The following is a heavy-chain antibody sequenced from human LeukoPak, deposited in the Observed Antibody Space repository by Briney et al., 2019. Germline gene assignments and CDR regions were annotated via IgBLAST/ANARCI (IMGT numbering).Heavy chain of an antibody. CDR3: ARDRNTGSSYENLFEY. V-gene: IGHV3-30-3*01. CDR2: ISYDGSNK. J-gene: IGHJ4*02. D-gene: IGHD1-26*01. Sequence: PGRSLRLSCAASGLTFSSYAMHWVRQAPGKGLEWVAVISYDGSNKYYADSVKGRFTISRDNAKNTLYLQMNSLRAEDTSVYYCARDRNTGSSYENLFEYWGQGSLDTVSS. CDR1: GLTFSSYA.